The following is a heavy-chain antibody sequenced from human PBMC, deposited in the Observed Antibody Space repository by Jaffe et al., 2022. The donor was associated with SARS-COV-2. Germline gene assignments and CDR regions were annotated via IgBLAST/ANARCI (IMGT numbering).Heavy chain of an antibody. CDR3: AREGECSRTSCHPPMDY. CDR2: IRYDGSSK. CDR1: GFTFNIYG. Sequence: QVQLVESGGGVVQPGRSLRLSCAASGFTFNIYGMHWVRQAPGKGLDWVAFIRYDGSSKYYADSVKGRFTISRDNSKNTVDLQMNSLRADDTAMYYCAREGECSRTSCHPPMDYWGQGTLVTVSS. J-gene: IGHJ4*02. V-gene: IGHV3-33*01. D-gene: IGHD2-2*01.